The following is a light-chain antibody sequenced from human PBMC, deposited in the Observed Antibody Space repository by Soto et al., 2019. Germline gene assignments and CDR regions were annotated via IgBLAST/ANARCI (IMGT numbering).Light chain of an antibody. Sequence: DIQMTQSPSSLSASVGDRVTITCRASQAISNYLAWYQQKPGKVPTLLIYAASTLQSGVPSRFSGSGSGTDFTLTISSLQPEDAAAYYYQKFNADPTFGGGTKVEI. CDR1: QAISNY. V-gene: IGKV1-27*01. CDR3: QKFNADPT. J-gene: IGKJ4*01. CDR2: AAS.